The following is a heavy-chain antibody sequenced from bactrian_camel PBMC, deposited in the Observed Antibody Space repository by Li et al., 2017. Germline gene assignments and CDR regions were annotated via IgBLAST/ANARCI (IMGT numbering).Heavy chain of an antibody. CDR1: GHTYSSFC. CDR2: IDGDGTI. D-gene: IGHD2*01. Sequence: QVQLVESGGASVQAGGSLRLSCAASGHTYSSFCMGWFRRPPGKEREGVAVIDGDGTINYADSVKGRFTISQDTGKNTVYLQMNSLKPEDTAMYFCKTSTWNNGGYWCSEYNDWGQGTQVTVS. V-gene: IGHV3S57*01. J-gene: IGHJ4*01. CDR3: KTSTWNNGGYWCSEYND.